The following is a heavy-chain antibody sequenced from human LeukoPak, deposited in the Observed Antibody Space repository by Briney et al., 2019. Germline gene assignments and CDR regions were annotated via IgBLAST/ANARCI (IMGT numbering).Heavy chain of an antibody. Sequence: GGSLSLSCAASGFTFSNFAMQWVRQAPGKGREWVAVISYDGDNEYYADSVKGQFTISRYNSKNTLYLQMNSLRAEDTAVYYCANYDMYYYDSSGYYPYYYYGMDVWGQGTTVTVSS. D-gene: IGHD3-22*01. V-gene: IGHV3-30-3*01. J-gene: IGHJ6*02. CDR2: ISYDGDNE. CDR1: GFTFSNFA. CDR3: ANYDMYYYDSSGYYPYYYYGMDV.